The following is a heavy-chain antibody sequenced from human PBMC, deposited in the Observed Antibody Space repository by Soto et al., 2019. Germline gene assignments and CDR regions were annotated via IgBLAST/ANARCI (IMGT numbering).Heavy chain of an antibody. D-gene: IGHD3-16*02. CDR3: ARGRDDYVWGSYRYYYYGMDV. V-gene: IGHV1-8*01. CDR1: GYTFTSYD. CDR2: MNPNSGNT. J-gene: IGHJ6*02. Sequence: ASVKVSCKASGYTFTSYDINWVRQATGQGLEWMGWMNPNSGNTGYAQKFQGRVTMTRNTSISTAYMELSSLRSEATAVYYCARGRDDYVWGSYRYYYYGMDVWGQGTTVTVSS.